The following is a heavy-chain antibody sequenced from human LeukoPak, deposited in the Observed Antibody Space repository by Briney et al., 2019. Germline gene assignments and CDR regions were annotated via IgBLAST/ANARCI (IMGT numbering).Heavy chain of an antibody. CDR3: AKDGHYFGSGTYYTKLDYFDY. CDR1: GFTFSDYG. J-gene: IGHJ4*02. CDR2: ISYDGNNE. V-gene: IGHV3-30*18. Sequence: GGSLRLSCGASGFTFSDYGIHWVRQAPGKGLEWVAVISYDGNNEHYSDSVTGRFTISRDNSKNTLYLQMNSLRPEDTAVYYCAKDGHYFGSGTYYTKLDYFDYWGQGTLVTVSS. D-gene: IGHD3-10*01.